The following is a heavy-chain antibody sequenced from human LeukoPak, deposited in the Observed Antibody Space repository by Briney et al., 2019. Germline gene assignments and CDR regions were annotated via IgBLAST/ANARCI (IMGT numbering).Heavy chain of an antibody. CDR1: GFTFSSYG. CDR2: IRYDGSNK. Sequence: GRSLRLSCAASGFTFSSYGMHWVRQAPGKGLEWVAFIRYDGSNKYYADSVKGRFTISRDNSKNTLYLQMNSLRAEDTAVYYCAKSAAPIVVIDYWGQGTLVTVSS. CDR3: AKSAAPIVVIDY. V-gene: IGHV3-30*02. J-gene: IGHJ4*02. D-gene: IGHD3-22*01.